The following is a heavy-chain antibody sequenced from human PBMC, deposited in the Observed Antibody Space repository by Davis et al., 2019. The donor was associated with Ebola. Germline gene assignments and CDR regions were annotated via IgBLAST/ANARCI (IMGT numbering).Heavy chain of an antibody. CDR3: ALHCSSTSCSSFDY. J-gene: IGHJ4*02. V-gene: IGHV4-34*01. CDR1: GGSISGYY. D-gene: IGHD2-2*01. Sequence: SETLSLTCTVSGGSISGYYWSWIRQPPGKGLEWIGEINHSGSTNYNPSLKGRVTVSVDTSKNQFSLKLSSVTAADTAVYYCALHCSSTSCSSFDYWGQGTLVTVSS. CDR2: INHSGST.